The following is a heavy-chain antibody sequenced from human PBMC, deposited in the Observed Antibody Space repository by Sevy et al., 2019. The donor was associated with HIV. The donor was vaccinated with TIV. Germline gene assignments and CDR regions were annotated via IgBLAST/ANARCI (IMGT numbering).Heavy chain of an antibody. D-gene: IGHD1-20*01. J-gene: IGHJ4*02. CDR2: IYPNGDVT. CDR3: AKDFCRTDNCADLFDY. V-gene: IGHV3-23*01. CDR1: GFTFSNYE. Sequence: GGSLRLSCEASGFTFSNYEMNWVRQAPGKGLEWVSSIYPNGDVTFYAESVKGRFIISRDSSKNTLFLQMNSLRAEDTAVYYCAKDFCRTDNCADLFDYWGQGTLVTVSS.